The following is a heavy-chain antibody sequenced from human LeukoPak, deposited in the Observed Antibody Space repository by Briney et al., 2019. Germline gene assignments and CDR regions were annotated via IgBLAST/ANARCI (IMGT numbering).Heavy chain of an antibody. CDR3: ARLTGTTGFDY. D-gene: IGHD1-1*01. CDR1: GFPFSSYW. Sequence: GGSLRLSCAASGFPFSSYWMSWVRQAPGRGLEWVANIKQDGSDKYYVDSVKGRFSISRDNAKNSLYLQLNSLRADDTAVYYCARLTGTTGFDYWGQGTLVTVTS. V-gene: IGHV3-7*01. J-gene: IGHJ4*02. CDR2: IKQDGSDK.